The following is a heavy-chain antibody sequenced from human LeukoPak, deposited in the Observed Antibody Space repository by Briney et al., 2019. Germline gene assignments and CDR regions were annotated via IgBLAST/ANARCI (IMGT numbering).Heavy chain of an antibody. J-gene: IGHJ5*02. CDR3: ARGPIVVVPAAIVYNWFDP. D-gene: IGHD2-2*02. CDR2: IYYSGST. CDR1: GGSISSGDYY. V-gene: IGHV4-30-4*08. Sequence: PSETLSLTCTVSGGSISSGDYYWSWIRQPPGKGLEWIGYIYYSGSTYYNPSLKSRVTISVDTSKNQFSLKLSSVTAADTAVYYCARGPIVVVPAAIVYNWFDPWGQGTLVTVSS.